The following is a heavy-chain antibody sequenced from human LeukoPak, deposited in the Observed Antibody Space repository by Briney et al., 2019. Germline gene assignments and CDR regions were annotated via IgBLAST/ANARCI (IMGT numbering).Heavy chain of an antibody. CDR3: ARMITTTPSYFDY. CDR2: ISSSSSYI. V-gene: IGHV3-21*01. Sequence: GGSLRLSCAASGFTFSSYSMNWVRQAPGKGLEWVSSISSSSSYIYYADSVKGRFTISRDNAKNSLYLQMNSLRAEDTAVYYCARMITTTPSYFDYWGQGTLVTVSS. J-gene: IGHJ4*02. CDR1: GFTFSSYS. D-gene: IGHD3-16*01.